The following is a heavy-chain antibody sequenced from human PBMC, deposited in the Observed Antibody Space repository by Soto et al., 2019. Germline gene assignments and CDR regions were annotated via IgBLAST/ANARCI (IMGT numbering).Heavy chain of an antibody. CDR2: ISGSGGST. CDR1: GFTFSSYA. CDR3: ARSYYDIFTGYAQGARHAFDI. J-gene: IGHJ3*02. V-gene: IGHV3-23*01. Sequence: GGSLRLSCAASGFTFSSYAMSWVRQAPGKGLEWVSAISGSGGSTYYADSVKGRFTISRDNSKNTLYLQMNSLRSEDTAVYYCARSYYDIFTGYAQGARHAFDIWGQGTMVTVSS. D-gene: IGHD3-9*01.